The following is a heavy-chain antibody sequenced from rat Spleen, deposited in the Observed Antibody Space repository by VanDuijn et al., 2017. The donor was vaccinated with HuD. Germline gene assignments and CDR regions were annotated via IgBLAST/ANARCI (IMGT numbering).Heavy chain of an antibody. CDR1: GFTFRDYA. V-gene: IGHV5-25*01. Sequence: EVQLVESGGGLVQPGRSMKLSCAASGFTFRDYAMAWVRQAPKKGLEWVATISPSGGSTYYLDSVKGRFTISRNKAENTVYLQMNSLRSEDTATYYCATSGNGFANWGQGTLVTVSS. D-gene: IGHD4-3*01. J-gene: IGHJ3*01. CDR3: ATSGNGFAN. CDR2: ISPSGGST.